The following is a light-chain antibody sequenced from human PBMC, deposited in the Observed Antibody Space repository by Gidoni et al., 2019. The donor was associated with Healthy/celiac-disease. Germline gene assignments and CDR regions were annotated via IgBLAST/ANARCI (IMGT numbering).Light chain of an antibody. CDR1: QSVSSY. V-gene: IGKV3-11*01. J-gene: IGKJ4*01. Sequence: EIVLTQSPATRSLSPGERATLSCRASQSVSSYLAWYQQKPGQAPRLLIYDASNRATSIPARFSGSGSGTDFTLTISSLEPEDFAVYYCQQRSNWLTFGGXTKVEIK. CDR3: QQRSNWLT. CDR2: DAS.